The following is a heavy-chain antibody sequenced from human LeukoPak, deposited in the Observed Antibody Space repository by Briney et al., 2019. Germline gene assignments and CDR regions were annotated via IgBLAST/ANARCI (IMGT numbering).Heavy chain of an antibody. CDR2: MNPNSGNT. CDR3: ARGGPNAMVRGPNNLDY. D-gene: IGHD3-10*01. V-gene: IGHV1-8*01. CDR1: GNTFTSYD. Sequence: ASVKVSCKASGNTFTSYDINWVRQATGQGLEWMGWMNPNSGNTGYAQKFQGRVTMTRNTSISTAYMELSSLRSEDTAVYYCARGGPNAMVRGPNNLDYWGQGTLVTVSS. J-gene: IGHJ4*02.